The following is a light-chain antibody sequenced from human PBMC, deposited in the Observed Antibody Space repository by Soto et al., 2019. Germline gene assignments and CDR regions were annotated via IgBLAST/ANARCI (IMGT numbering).Light chain of an antibody. V-gene: IGLV6-57*02. CDR1: RGSIASNY. J-gene: IGLJ2*01. Sequence: NFMLTQPHSVSASPGKTVTISCTGSRGSIASNYVQWYQQRPGSAPTTVIYEDNQRPSGVPDRFSGSIDSSSNSASLTISGLKTEDEADYYCQSYDSSLHVVFGGGTKLTVL. CDR2: EDN. CDR3: QSYDSSLHVV.